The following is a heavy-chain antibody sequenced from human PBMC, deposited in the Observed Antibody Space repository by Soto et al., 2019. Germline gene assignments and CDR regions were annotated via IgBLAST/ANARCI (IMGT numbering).Heavy chain of an antibody. J-gene: IGHJ4*02. V-gene: IGHV4-38-2*02. CDR2: IYHRGAT. CDR1: GYSINRGYY. CDR3: ARYEYESSGHDDEL. D-gene: IGHD3-22*01. Sequence: SETLSLTCTVSGYSINRGYYWGWIRQAPGKGLEWIGSIYHRGATYYTPSLKTRATISLDTSNNQFTLRLTSVTVADTAIYYCARYEYESSGHDDELWGQGKLVTFSS.